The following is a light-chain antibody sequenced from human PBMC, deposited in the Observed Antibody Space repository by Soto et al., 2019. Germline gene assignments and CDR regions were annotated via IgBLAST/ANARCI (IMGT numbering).Light chain of an antibody. Sequence: VLTQSPAPLFLSPGKRTTPSFRDSQSVSNNYLAWYQQKPGQAPRLLIYGASNRATGIPDWSGSSWSRKVFIITISRLGHEYAALYYYQQYSSSGTFGQGTQVDIK. CDR3: QQYSSSGT. CDR1: QSVSNNY. V-gene: IGKV3-20*01. J-gene: IGKJ1*01. CDR2: GAS.